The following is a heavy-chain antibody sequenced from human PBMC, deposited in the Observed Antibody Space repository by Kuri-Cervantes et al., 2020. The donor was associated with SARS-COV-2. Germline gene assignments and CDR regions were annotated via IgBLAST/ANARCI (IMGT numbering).Heavy chain of an antibody. V-gene: IGHV4-39*07. Sequence: SETLSLTCTVSGGSISSSSYYWGWIRQPPGKGLEWIGSIYYSGSTYYNPSLKSRVTISVDTSKNQFSLKLSSVTAADTAVYYCARELTTAFDIWGQGTMVTVSS. J-gene: IGHJ3*02. D-gene: IGHD4-11*01. CDR3: ARELTTAFDI. CDR1: GGSISSSSYY. CDR2: IYYSGST.